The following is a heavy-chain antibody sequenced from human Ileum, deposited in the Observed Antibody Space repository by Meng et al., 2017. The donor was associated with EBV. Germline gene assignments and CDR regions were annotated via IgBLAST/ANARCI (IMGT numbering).Heavy chain of an antibody. J-gene: IGHJ5*02. CDR3: ATSRIAKFDR. CDR1: GDSVSSDKTA. Sequence: QFPLQESGPGLVQPSQTLSLACVISGDSVSSDKTAWNWLRPAPARGLEWLGRTYRTSRWYYDHALSVNSRINTSTDTSKNQVSLQLNSVTDEDTGIYYCATSRIAKFDRWGQGTLVTVSS. V-gene: IGHV6-1*01. CDR2: TYRTSRWYY.